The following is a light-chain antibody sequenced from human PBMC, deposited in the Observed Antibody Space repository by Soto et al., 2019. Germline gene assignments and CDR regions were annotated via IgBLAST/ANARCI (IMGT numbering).Light chain of an antibody. CDR2: EVI. CDR3: NSYTRSTKYV. V-gene: IGLV2-14*01. J-gene: IGLJ1*01. CDR1: GSDFGAYDY. Sequence: QSVLTQPASVSGSPVQTNTVACPGTGSDFGAYDYVSWYQHHPGKAPRLIIYEVINRTSGVSNRFSGSKSGNTASLTISGLQAEDEADYYCNSYTRSTKYVFGTGTKVTVL.